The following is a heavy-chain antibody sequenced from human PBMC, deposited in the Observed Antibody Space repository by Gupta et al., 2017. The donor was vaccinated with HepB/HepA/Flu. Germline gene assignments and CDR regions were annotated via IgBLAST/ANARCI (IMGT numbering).Heavy chain of an antibody. CDR1: GGTFSSYA. CDR3: AGVGVLTYANWFDP. Sequence: QVQLVQSGAAVKKPGSSAQVSCKASGGTFSSYAISWVGQAPGQGLEWMGGIIPIFGTANYAQKFQGRVTITADESTSTAYMELSSLRSEDTAVYYCAGVGVLTYANWFDPWGQGTLVTVP. D-gene: IGHD3-10*01. J-gene: IGHJ5*02. V-gene: IGHV1-69*01. CDR2: IIPIFGTA.